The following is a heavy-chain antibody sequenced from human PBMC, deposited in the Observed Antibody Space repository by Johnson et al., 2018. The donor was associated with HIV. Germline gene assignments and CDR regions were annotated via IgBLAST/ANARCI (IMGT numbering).Heavy chain of an antibody. Sequence: MQLVESGGGLVQPGGSLRLSCEASGFTFSSYWKSWVRQAPGKGLEWVANIKQDGSEQYYVDSVKGRFTISRDNSKNTLYLQMNSLRAEDTAVYYCAREVGNAGAFDIWGQGTMVTVSS. D-gene: IGHD1-26*01. CDR3: AREVGNAGAFDI. CDR1: GFTFSSYW. V-gene: IGHV3-7*01. J-gene: IGHJ3*02. CDR2: IKQDGSEQ.